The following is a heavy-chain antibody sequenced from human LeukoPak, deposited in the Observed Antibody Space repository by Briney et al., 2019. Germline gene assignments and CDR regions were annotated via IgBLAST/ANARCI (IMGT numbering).Heavy chain of an antibody. CDR2: IYPGDSDT. CDR1: GYSFTSYW. J-gene: IGHJ6*03. CDR3: ARHGHCTNGVCYSNYYYYMDV. Sequence: GESLKISCKGSGYSFTSYWIGWVRQMPGKGLEWMGIIYPGDSDTRRSPSFEGQVIISVDKSISTAYLQWSSLKASDTATYYCARHGHCTNGVCYSNYYYYMDVWGKGTTVTVSS. D-gene: IGHD2-8*01. V-gene: IGHV5-51*01.